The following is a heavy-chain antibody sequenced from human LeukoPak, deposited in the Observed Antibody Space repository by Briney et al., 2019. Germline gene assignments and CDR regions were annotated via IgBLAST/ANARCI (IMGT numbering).Heavy chain of an antibody. D-gene: IGHD6-19*01. Sequence: GGSLRLSCAASGFTFSSYEVNWVRQAPGKGLEWVSYISSSGSTIYYAGSVKGRFTISRDNAKNSLYLQMNSLRAEDTAVYYCATSLSGWGTYHYMNVWGKGTTVTISS. V-gene: IGHV3-48*03. CDR2: ISSSGSTI. CDR1: GFTFSSYE. J-gene: IGHJ6*03. CDR3: ATSLSGWGTYHYMNV.